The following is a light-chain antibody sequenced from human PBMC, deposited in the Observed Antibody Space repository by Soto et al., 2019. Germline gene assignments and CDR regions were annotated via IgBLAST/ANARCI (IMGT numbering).Light chain of an antibody. CDR2: DAS. V-gene: IGKV1-5*01. CDR3: QQYNSYSPTWT. J-gene: IGKJ1*01. CDR1: QSISSW. Sequence: ESHMTQSRCTPSMSLGVRDISTYXXXQSISSWLAWYQQKPGKATKLLIYDASSLESGVPSRFSGSGSGTEFTLTISSLQPDDFATYYCQQYNSYSPTWTFGQGTKVDIK.